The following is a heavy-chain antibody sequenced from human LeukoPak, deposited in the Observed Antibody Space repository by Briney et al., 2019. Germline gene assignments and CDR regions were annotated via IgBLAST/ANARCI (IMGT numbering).Heavy chain of an antibody. D-gene: IGHD3-16*01. V-gene: IGHV4-59*02. Sequence: SETLSLTCTVSGASVTTYYWSWIRQPPGKGLEWIAYIHYSGHTNSNPSLNSRVSISVDTSKNQFSLTLTSLTTPDTALYYFVRDVPGGASFDSWGQGTLVTVSS. CDR2: IHYSGHT. CDR1: GASVTTYY. CDR3: VRDVPGGASFDS. J-gene: IGHJ4*02.